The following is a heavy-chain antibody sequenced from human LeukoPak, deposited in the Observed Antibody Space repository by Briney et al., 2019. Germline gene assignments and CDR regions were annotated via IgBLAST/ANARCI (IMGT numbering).Heavy chain of an antibody. CDR2: IIPIFGTA. D-gene: IGHD6-13*01. J-gene: IGHJ6*02. V-gene: IGHV1-69*01. CDR3: ARDGSTSSSWYLDYYYGMDV. CDR1: GGTFSNYV. Sequence: ASVKVSCKASGGTFSNYVISWVRQAPGQGLEWMGGIIPIFGTANYAQKFQGRVTITADESTSTAYMELSSLRSDDTAVYYCARDGSTSSSWYLDYYYGMDVWGQGTTVTVSS.